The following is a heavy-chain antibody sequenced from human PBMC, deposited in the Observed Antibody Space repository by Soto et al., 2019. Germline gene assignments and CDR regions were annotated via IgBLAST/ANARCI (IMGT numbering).Heavy chain of an antibody. D-gene: IGHD6-6*01. CDR3: ARDRVAARPTGWFDP. J-gene: IGHJ5*02. Sequence: QVQLVQSGAEVKKPGASVKVSCKASGYTFTSYGISWVRQAPGEGLEWMGWISAYNGNTNYAQKLQGRVTMTTDTATSTAYMELRSLRSDDTAVYYCARDRVAARPTGWFDPWGQGTLVTVSS. CDR1: GYTFTSYG. V-gene: IGHV1-18*01. CDR2: ISAYNGNT.